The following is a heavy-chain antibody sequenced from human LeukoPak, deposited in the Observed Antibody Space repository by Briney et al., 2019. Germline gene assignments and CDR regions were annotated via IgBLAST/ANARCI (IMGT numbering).Heavy chain of an antibody. V-gene: IGHV3-48*03. CDR2: ISSSGNTI. CDR3: NVGVPATMRDFDY. Sequence: PGGSLRLSCAASGFTFSSYEMNWVRQAPGKGLEWVAYISSSGNTIYYADSVKGRFTISRDNAKNSLYLQMNSLRAEDTAVYYCNVGVPATMRDFDYWGQGSLVTVSS. D-gene: IGHD2-2*01. CDR1: GFTFSSYE. J-gene: IGHJ4*02.